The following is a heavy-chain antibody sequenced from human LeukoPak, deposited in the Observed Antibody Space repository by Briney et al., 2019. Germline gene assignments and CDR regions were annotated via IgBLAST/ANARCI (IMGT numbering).Heavy chain of an antibody. CDR1: GDTFIRYG. CDR2: ISTGNGNT. CDR3: ARVFGVVRGVIVSYYFDY. Sequence: ASVKVSRKASGDTFIRYGISWVRQAPGQGLEWMGWISTGNGNTNYGQKFQGRVTMTRNTSISTAYMELSSLRSEDTAVYYCARVFGVVRGVIVSYYFDYWGQGTLVTVS. V-gene: IGHV1-18*01. J-gene: IGHJ4*02. D-gene: IGHD3-10*01.